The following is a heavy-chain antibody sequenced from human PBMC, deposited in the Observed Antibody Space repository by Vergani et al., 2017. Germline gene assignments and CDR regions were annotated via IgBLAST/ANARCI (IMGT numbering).Heavy chain of an antibody. CDR3: ARGDYGILTGYRY. CDR1: GYTFSNYY. J-gene: IGHJ4*02. Sequence: QVQVVQSGAEVKKSGASVKVSCKTSGYTFSNYYMHWVRQAPVQGLEWMGIINPSGGHTNYAQKFQGRVTMTRDTSTSTVYRELSSLRSEDTAIYYYARGDYGILTGYRYWVQGTLVTVSA. CDR2: INPSGGHT. D-gene: IGHD3-9*01. V-gene: IGHV1-46*03.